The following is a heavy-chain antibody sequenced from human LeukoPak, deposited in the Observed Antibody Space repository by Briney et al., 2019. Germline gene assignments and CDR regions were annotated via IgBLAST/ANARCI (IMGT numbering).Heavy chain of an antibody. Sequence: GGSLRLSCAASGFTFSSYAMSWVRQAPGKGLEWVSAISGSGGSTYYADSVKGRFTISRDNSKNTLYLQMNSLRAEDTAVYCCAKARHIVVVTAIPFDYWGQGTLVTVSP. V-gene: IGHV3-23*01. CDR3: AKARHIVVVTAIPFDY. CDR1: GFTFSSYA. D-gene: IGHD2-21*02. J-gene: IGHJ4*02. CDR2: ISGSGGST.